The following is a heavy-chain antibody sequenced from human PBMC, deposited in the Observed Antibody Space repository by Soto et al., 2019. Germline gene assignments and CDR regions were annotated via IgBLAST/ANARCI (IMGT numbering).Heavy chain of an antibody. CDR2: ISAYNGNT. CDR3: ARDLYYYDSSGYYRRYYYYYGRDV. Sequence: ASVKVSCKASGYTFTSYGISWVRQAPGQGLEWMGWISAYNGNTNYAQKLQGRVTMTTDTSTSTAYMELRSLRSDDTAVYYCARDLYYYDSSGYYRRYYYYYGRDVWGQGPTATV. D-gene: IGHD3-22*01. J-gene: IGHJ6*02. V-gene: IGHV1-18*01. CDR1: GYTFTSYG.